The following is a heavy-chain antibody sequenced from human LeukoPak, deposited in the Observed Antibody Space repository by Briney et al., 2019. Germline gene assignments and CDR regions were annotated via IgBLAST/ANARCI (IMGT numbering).Heavy chain of an antibody. CDR2: IRHDSSDK. CDR1: GFSFSGYD. V-gene: IGHV3-30*02. CDR3: AREGVDAFDI. J-gene: IGHJ3*02. Sequence: GGSLRLSCAASGFSFSGYDMHWVRQAPGKGLEWVAFIRHDSSDKFYADFVKGRITISSDKSKNTLYLQMNSLRPEDTAVYYCAREGVDAFDIWGQGTMVTVSS.